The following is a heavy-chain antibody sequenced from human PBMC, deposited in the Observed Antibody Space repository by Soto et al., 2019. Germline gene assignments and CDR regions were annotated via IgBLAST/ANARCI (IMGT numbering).Heavy chain of an antibody. Sequence: QVQMVESGGGVVQPGRSQRLSCAASGFSFSTYGMHWVRQAPGKGLEWMAVISNDGSNKYYADSVKGRFTISRDNSKDTLFLQMNSLKGDDTAVYYCAKVVRADNTSSNFYYYSAMDAWGQGTTVTVSS. D-gene: IGHD6-6*01. V-gene: IGHV3-30*18. CDR3: AKVVRADNTSSNFYYYSAMDA. CDR2: ISNDGSNK. J-gene: IGHJ6*02. CDR1: GFSFSTYG.